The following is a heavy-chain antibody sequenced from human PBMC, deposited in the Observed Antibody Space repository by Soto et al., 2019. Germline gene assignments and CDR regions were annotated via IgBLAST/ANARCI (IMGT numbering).Heavy chain of an antibody. CDR3: ARGGGSGYYRVAFDI. Sequence: QVQLVQSGAEVKKPGASVKVSCKASGYTFTSYGISWVRQAPGQGLEWMGWISAYNGNTTYAQKLQGRVTISTDTSASTAYMELRSQRSNDTAVDYCARGGGSGYYRVAFDIWGQGRMVTVSS. CDR1: GYTFTSYG. CDR2: ISAYNGNT. D-gene: IGHD3-22*01. V-gene: IGHV1-18*04. J-gene: IGHJ3*02.